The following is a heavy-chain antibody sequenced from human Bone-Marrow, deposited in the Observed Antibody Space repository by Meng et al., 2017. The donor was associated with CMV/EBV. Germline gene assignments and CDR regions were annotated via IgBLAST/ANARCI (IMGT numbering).Heavy chain of an antibody. CDR3: ARDGPIIAAAGKGYYYYYGMDV. Sequence: SVKVSCKASGGTFSSYAISWVRQAPGQGLEWMGGIIPILGIANYAQKFQGRVTITADKSTSTAYMELSSLRSEDTAVYYCARDGPIIAAAGKGYYYYYGMDVWGQGTTVTVSS. J-gene: IGHJ6*02. V-gene: IGHV1-69*10. D-gene: IGHD6-13*01. CDR2: IIPILGIA. CDR1: GGTFSSYA.